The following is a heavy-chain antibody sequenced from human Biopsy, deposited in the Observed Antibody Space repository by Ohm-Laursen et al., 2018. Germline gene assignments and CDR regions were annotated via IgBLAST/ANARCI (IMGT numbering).Heavy chain of an antibody. Sequence: ASVKVSCKVSRYTFTGDYIHWVRQAPGQGLEWMGWIDPKYGDTKFAQKFQGRVTMTRDTSVTTAYMQLSSLTSDDTALYYCAKPSGGVSTIGFDPWGQGTQVIVSS. V-gene: IGHV1-2*02. D-gene: IGHD3-16*01. CDR2: IDPKYGDT. CDR1: RYTFTGDY. J-gene: IGHJ5*02. CDR3: AKPSGGVSTIGFDP.